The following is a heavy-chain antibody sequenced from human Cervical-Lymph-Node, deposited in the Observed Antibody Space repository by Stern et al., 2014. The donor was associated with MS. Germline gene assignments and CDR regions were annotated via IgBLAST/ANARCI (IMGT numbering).Heavy chain of an antibody. CDR2: ISGRGGRI. D-gene: IGHD3-22*01. J-gene: IGHJ6*02. CDR3: AKQYFDSSGYSYYYGMDV. V-gene: IGHV3-23*04. CDR1: GFTFNKYA. Sequence: VQLVQSGGDLVQPGGSLRLSCAASGFTFNKYAMHWVRQSPGKGLEWASTISGRGGRIYYADSPKTRFTTPRANSENTLYLQMHSLRAEDTAIYYCAKQYFDSSGYSYYYGMDVWGQGTTVTVSS.